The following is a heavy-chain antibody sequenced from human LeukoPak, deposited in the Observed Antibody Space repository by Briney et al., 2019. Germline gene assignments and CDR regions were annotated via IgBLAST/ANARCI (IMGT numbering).Heavy chain of an antibody. CDR3: ASLFQVGGGRRSTNYYGSGKGTVVQEAFDI. D-gene: IGHD3-10*01. J-gene: IGHJ3*02. Sequence: GASVKVSCTASGYTFTGYYMHWVRQAPGQGLEWMGWINPNSGGTNYAQKFQGRVTMTRDTSISTAYMELSRLRSDDTAVYYCASLFQVGGGRRSTNYYGSGKGTVVQEAFDIWGQGTMVTVSS. V-gene: IGHV1-2*02. CDR2: INPNSGGT. CDR1: GYTFTGYY.